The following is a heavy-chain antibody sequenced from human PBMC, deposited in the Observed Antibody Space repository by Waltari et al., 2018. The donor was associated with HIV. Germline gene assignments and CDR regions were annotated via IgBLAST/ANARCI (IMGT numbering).Heavy chain of an antibody. V-gene: IGHV4-39*01. Sequence: QLQLQESGTGLVKPSETLSLTCSVSGGSISGNRHYWGWIRQPPGKGLEWIGSIYYSGNTYYKSSRQSRITISLDMSKNLFSLNLRSVTAADTAVYYCARVSAWFHLEGGDVWGQGTTVTVSS. J-gene: IGHJ6*02. D-gene: IGHD3-3*01. CDR1: GGSISGNRHY. CDR3: ARVSAWFHLEGGDV. CDR2: IYYSGNT.